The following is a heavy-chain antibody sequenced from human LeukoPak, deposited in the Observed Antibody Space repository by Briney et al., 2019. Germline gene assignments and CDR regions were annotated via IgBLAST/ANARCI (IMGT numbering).Heavy chain of an antibody. CDR2: ISSSGSTI. CDR1: GFTFSSYE. J-gene: IGHJ4*02. V-gene: IGHV3-48*03. D-gene: IGHD4-11*01. Sequence: PGGSLRLSCAASGFTFSSYEMNWVRQAPGKGLEWVSYISSSGSTIYYADSVKGRFTISRDNAKNSLYLQMNSLRAEDTAVYYCARIRAVTTSPFDYWGQGTLVTVSS. CDR3: ARIRAVTTSPFDY.